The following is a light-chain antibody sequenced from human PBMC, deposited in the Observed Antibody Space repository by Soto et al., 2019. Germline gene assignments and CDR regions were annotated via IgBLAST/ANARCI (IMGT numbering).Light chain of an antibody. J-gene: IGLJ2*01. V-gene: IGLV4-69*01. CDR1: SGHSTYA. CDR2: LKSDGSH. CDR3: QTWGTGFRV. Sequence: QPVLTQSPSASASLGASVKLTCTLSSGHSTYAIAWHQQQPEKGPRYLMMLKSDGSHSKGDGIPDRFSGSSSGAERYLTISSLQSEDEANYYCQTWGTGFRVFGGGTKLTVL.